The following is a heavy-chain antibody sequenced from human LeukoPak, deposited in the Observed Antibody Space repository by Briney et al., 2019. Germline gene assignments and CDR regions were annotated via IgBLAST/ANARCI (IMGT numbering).Heavy chain of an antibody. CDR3: ARGPLAAVLMVYAKRNYDSSGYFDY. Sequence: SETLSLTCTVSGGSISSYYWSWIRQPPGKGLEWIAYISDIGSINYNPSLKSRVTISLDTSKNQFSLKLSSVTAADTAVYYCARGPLAAVLMVYAKRNYDSSGYFDYWGQGTLVTVSS. J-gene: IGHJ4*02. CDR2: ISDIGSI. D-gene: IGHD2-8*01. CDR1: GGSISSYY. V-gene: IGHV4-59*12.